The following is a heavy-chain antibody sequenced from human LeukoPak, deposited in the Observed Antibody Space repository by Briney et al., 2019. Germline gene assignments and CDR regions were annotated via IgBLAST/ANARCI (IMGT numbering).Heavy chain of an antibody. V-gene: IGHV4-39*01. J-gene: IGHJ3*01. CDR3: ARLDIVVVTASAFDV. Sequence: PSETLSLTCPVSGGSISITGYCWGWIRQPPGKGLEWIVSIYYTGITYYIPSLKSRRTMSVDTSKHQFSLKLSNVTAADTAVYYCARLDIVVVTASAFDVWGQGTMGTGSS. CDR2: IYYTGIT. CDR1: GGSISITGYC. D-gene: IGHD2-2*01.